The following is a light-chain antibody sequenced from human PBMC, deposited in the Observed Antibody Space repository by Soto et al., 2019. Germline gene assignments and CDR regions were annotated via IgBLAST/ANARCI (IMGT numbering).Light chain of an antibody. CDR3: QQYSDSSGA. J-gene: IGKJ1*01. CDR2: KAS. CDR1: QSISGW. Sequence: MTQSPLSLPVTPGEPASITCRASQSISGWLAWYQQRPGKAPKLLIYKASTLKSGVPSRFSGSGSGTDFTLTISSLQPDDFATYYCQQYSDSSGAFGQGTKVDI. V-gene: IGKV1-5*03.